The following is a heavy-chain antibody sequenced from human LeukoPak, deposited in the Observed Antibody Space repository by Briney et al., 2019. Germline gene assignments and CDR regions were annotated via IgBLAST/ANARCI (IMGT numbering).Heavy chain of an antibody. Sequence: GGSLRLSCAASGFTFSSYSMNRVRQAPGKGLEWVSSISSSSSYIYYADSVKGRFTISRDNAKNSLYLQMNSLRAEDTAVYYCARVSCSSTSCYAQYGMDVWGKGTTVTVSS. CDR1: GFTFSSYS. V-gene: IGHV3-21*01. D-gene: IGHD2-2*01. CDR3: ARVSCSSTSCYAQYGMDV. CDR2: ISSSSSYI. J-gene: IGHJ6*04.